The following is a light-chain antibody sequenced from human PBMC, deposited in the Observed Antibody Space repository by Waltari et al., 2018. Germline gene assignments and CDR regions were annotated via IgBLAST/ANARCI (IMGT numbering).Light chain of an antibody. CDR3: LLYYGGARV. V-gene: IGLV7-43*01. Sequence: QTVVTQEPSLTVSPGGPLTLTCASSAGAVTSGYYANWFQQKPGQAPRALIYSTSNKHPWTPARFSGSLLGGKAALTLSGVQPEDEAEYYCLLYYGGARVFGGGTKLTVL. J-gene: IGLJ3*02. CDR1: AGAVTSGYY. CDR2: STS.